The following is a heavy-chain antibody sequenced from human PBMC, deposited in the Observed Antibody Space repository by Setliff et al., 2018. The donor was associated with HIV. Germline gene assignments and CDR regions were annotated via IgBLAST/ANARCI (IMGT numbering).Heavy chain of an antibody. CDR2: INPNNGGT. Sequence: ASVKVSCKASGYSLSTYAISWVRQAPGQGLEWMGWINPNNGGTNYAQKFQGRVTMTRDMSVSTAYMELSRLRSDDTAVYCCATSPRPYYYYMDVWGKGTTVTVSS. CDR3: ATSPRPYYYYMDV. J-gene: IGHJ6*03. CDR1: GYSLSTYA. V-gene: IGHV1-2*02.